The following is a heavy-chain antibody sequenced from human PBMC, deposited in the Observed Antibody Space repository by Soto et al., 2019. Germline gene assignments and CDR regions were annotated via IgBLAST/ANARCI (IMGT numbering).Heavy chain of an antibody. Sequence: QVQLVESGGGVVHPGRSLRLSCAASGFTFSSYGMHWVRQAPGKGLEWVAVISYDGSNKYYADSVKGRFTISRDNSKNTLYLQMNSLRAEDTAVYYCAKGHGTMVRGVWMDYWGQGTLVTVSS. D-gene: IGHD3-10*01. CDR3: AKGHGTMVRGVWMDY. J-gene: IGHJ4*02. CDR2: ISYDGSNK. CDR1: GFTFSSYG. V-gene: IGHV3-30*18.